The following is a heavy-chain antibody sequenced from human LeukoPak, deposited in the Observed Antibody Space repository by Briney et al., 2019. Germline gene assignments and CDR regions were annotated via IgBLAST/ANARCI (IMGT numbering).Heavy chain of an antibody. J-gene: IGHJ3*02. D-gene: IGHD3-16*01. Sequence: GGSLRLSCAASGFTFSSYSMNWVRQAPGKGLEWVSYISSSSSTIYYADSVKGRFTISRDNAKNSLYLQMNSLRAEDTAVYYCARDQCQVVTAGECAFDIWGQGTMVTVSS. V-gene: IGHV3-48*01. CDR2: ISSSSSTI. CDR3: ARDQCQVVTAGECAFDI. CDR1: GFTFSSYS.